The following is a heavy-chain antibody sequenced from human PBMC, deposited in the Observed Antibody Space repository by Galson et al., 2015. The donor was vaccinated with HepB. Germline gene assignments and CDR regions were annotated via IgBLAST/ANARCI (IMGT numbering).Heavy chain of an antibody. J-gene: IGHJ4*02. CDR2: ISYDGSNK. V-gene: IGHV3-30*04. CDR1: GFTFSSYA. Sequence: SLRLSCAASGFTFSSYAMHWVRQAPGKGLEWVAVISYDGSNKYYADSVEGRFTISRDNSKNTLYLQMNSLRAEDTAVYYCARDLGGDCYWDYWGQGTLVTVSS. CDR3: ARDLGGDCYWDY. D-gene: IGHD2-21*02.